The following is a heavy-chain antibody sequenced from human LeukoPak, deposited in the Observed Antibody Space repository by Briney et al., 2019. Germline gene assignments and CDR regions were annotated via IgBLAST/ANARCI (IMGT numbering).Heavy chain of an antibody. D-gene: IGHD5-12*01. J-gene: IGHJ4*02. Sequence: ASVTVTCTASEYTFTVHFIHWVRHAPGQGLEWMGWSNPNSGGTNYAQKFQGRVTMTRDTSISTAYMELSRVISDDTAVYYCARVYRRYSGTYYDYWGQGTLVTVSS. CDR1: EYTFTVHF. V-gene: IGHV1-2*02. CDR2: SNPNSGGT. CDR3: ARVYRRYSGTYYDY.